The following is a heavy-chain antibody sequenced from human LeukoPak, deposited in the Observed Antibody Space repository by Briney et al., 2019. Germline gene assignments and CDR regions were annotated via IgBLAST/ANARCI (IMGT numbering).Heavy chain of an antibody. J-gene: IGHJ4*02. D-gene: IGHD1-26*01. CDR2: ISGSGGST. V-gene: IGHV3-23*01. CDR1: GFTFSSYA. CDR3: AKGGRSGNYYGVDY. Sequence: RSLRLSCAASGFTFSSYATSWVRQAPGKGLEWVSSISGSGGSTNYADSVKGRFIISRDNSKNTLYLQMNSLRAEDTAVYYCAKGGRSGNYYGVDYWGQGTLVTVSS.